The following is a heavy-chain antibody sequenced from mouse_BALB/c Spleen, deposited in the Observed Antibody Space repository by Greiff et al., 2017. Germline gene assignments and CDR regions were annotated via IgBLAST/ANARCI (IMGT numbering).Heavy chain of an antibody. V-gene: IGHV1-54*01. J-gene: IGHJ4*01. CDR1: GFAFTNYL. CDR3: ARGEVGRYYYAMDD. CDR2: INPGSGGT. D-gene: IGHD2-14*01. Sequence: VQLHQSGAELVRPGTSVKVSCKASGFAFTNYLIAWVKQRPGQGLEWIGVINPGSGGTNYNEKFKGKATLTADTSSSTAYMQLSSLTSDDSAVYYCARGEVGRYYYAMDDGGQGTSGTVSA.